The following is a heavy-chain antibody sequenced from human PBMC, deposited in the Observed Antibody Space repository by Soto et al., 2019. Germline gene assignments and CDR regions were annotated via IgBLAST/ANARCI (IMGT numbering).Heavy chain of an antibody. Sequence: QVQLQESGPGLVKPSETLSLTCSVSGGSMSSYYWSWIRQAAGKGLEWIGRIYASGSTNYNPSLTSRVMVSVDTSKNQFSLKLSSVTAADTAVYYCARDKGYADYTYYYGMDVWGQGTTVTVSS. CDR1: GGSMSSYY. D-gene: IGHD3-16*01. CDR2: IYASGST. J-gene: IGHJ6*02. CDR3: ARDKGYADYTYYYGMDV. V-gene: IGHV4-4*07.